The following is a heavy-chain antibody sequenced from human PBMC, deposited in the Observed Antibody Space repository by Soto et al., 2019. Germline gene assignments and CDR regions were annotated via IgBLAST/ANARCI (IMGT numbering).Heavy chain of an antibody. CDR2: IGSSSSYI. J-gene: IGHJ4*02. Sequence: EVQLVESGGGLVKPGGSLRLSCAASGFTFSSYSMTWVRQAPGKGLEWVSSIGSSSSYIYYADSVKGRFTISRDNAKNSLYLQMNSLRAADTAVYYCARDVAVAGTDFDYWGQGALVTVSS. CDR3: ARDVAVAGTDFDY. V-gene: IGHV3-21*01. D-gene: IGHD6-19*01. CDR1: GFTFSSYS.